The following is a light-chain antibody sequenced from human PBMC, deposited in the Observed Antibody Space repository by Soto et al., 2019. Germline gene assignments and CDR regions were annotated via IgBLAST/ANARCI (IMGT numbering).Light chain of an antibody. V-gene: IGKV1-27*01. CDR2: AAS. CDR3: QKYNNAPKT. Sequence: DIQMTQSPSSLSASVGDRVTITCRASQGIRNYIAWYQQKPGKVPKLLIYAASTLQSGVPSRFSGSGSGTDFTLTISSLQPEDVATYYCQKYNNAPKTFGQGTKVEIK. CDR1: QGIRNY. J-gene: IGKJ1*01.